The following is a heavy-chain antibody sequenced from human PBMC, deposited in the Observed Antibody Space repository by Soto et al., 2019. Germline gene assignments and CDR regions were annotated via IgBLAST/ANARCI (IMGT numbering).Heavy chain of an antibody. D-gene: IGHD3-22*01. CDR1: GFTFSNYW. J-gene: IGHJ3*01. Sequence: EVQLVESGGGLVQPGGSLRLSCAASGFTFSNYWMNWVRQAPGKGPEWVANIKPDGSEENYVDSLKGRFTISRDNAKNSLFLQMNSLRAEDTATYYCARDSVGCDSICCYSAFDAWGQGTMVTVSS. CDR2: IKPDGSEE. CDR3: ARDSVGCDSICCYSAFDA. V-gene: IGHV3-7*01.